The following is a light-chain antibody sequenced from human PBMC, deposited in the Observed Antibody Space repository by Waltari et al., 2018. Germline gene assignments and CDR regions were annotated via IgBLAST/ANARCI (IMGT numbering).Light chain of an antibody. Sequence: QLVLTQSPSASASLRASVKLTCTLSSGHRSYAIAWHQQQPEKGPRYLMKLNSDGSHSKGDGIPDRFSGSSSGAERYLTISSLQSEDEADYYCQTWGTGIRVFGGGTKLTVL. CDR3: QTWGTGIRV. CDR2: LNSDGSH. CDR1: SGHRSYA. J-gene: IGLJ2*01. V-gene: IGLV4-69*01.